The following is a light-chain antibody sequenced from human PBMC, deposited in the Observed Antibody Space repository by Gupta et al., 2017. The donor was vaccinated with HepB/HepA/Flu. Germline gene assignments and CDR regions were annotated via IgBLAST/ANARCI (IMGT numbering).Light chain of an antibody. Sequence: SSVLTQPPSRPVVPGETARTTCGGISIGSKSVHWYHQQPGQAPVLVIQFDGDRPSGNPERFSGSNYGNTATLSVSGVEAGDEADYYCQVWDTGIYHVVFGGGTKLTVL. CDR3: QVWDTGIYHVV. CDR1: SIGSKS. V-gene: IGLV3-21*04. CDR2: FDG. J-gene: IGLJ2*01.